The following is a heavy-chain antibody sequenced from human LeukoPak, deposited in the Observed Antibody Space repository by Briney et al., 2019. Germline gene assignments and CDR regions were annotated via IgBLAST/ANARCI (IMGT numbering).Heavy chain of an antibody. V-gene: IGHV1-46*01. J-gene: IGHJ3*02. CDR1: GYTFTNYY. Sequence: GASVTVSCKASGYTFTNYYIHWVRQAPGQGLEWMGIINPSGGNTNYAQKFQGRVTMTRDTSTSTVYMELSSLRSEDSAVYYCARDLDWGKTDAFDIWGQGTMVTVSS. D-gene: IGHD7-27*01. CDR3: ARDLDWGKTDAFDI. CDR2: INPSGGNT.